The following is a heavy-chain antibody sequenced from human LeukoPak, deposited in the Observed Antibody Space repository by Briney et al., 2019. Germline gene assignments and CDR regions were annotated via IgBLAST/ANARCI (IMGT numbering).Heavy chain of an antibody. CDR2: TNHSGST. D-gene: IGHD6-6*01. CDR3: ARVIAARPFPVLNWFDP. Sequence: SETLSLACAVYGGSFSGYYWSWIRQPPGKGLEWIGETNHSGSTNYNPSLKSRVTISVDTSKNQFSLKLSSVTAADTAVYYCARVIAARPFPVLNWFDPWGQGTLVTVSS. V-gene: IGHV4-34*01. J-gene: IGHJ5*02. CDR1: GGSFSGYY.